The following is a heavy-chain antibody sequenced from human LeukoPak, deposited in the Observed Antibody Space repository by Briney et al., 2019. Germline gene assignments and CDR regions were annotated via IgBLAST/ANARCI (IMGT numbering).Heavy chain of an antibody. CDR2: IHYSGTT. J-gene: IGHJ4*02. Sequence: SETLSLTCTVSGGSISTYYWSWIRQPPGKGLEWIGYIHYSGTTNYNPSLKNRVTISLDTSKNQFSLTLSSVTAADTAVFYCARMGGYSGYATHWGQGTLVTVSS. D-gene: IGHD5-12*01. CDR1: GGSISTYY. V-gene: IGHV4-59*08. CDR3: ARMGGYSGYATH.